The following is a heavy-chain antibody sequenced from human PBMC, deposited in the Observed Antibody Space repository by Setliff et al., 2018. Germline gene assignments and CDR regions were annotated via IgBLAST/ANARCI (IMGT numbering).Heavy chain of an antibody. CDR1: GFTFSTHS. D-gene: IGHD6-13*01. J-gene: IGHJ3*02. CDR2: ISRSSTYI. V-gene: IGHV3-21*01. CDR3: ASAGHSGSWFPFDAFHI. Sequence: PGGSLSLSCAASGFTFSTHSMSWVRQAPGKGLEWVSSISRSSTYIYYADSMKGRFTISRDNAKNSLYLQMNSLRAEDTAVYYCASAGHSGSWFPFDAFHIWGQGTMVTVSS.